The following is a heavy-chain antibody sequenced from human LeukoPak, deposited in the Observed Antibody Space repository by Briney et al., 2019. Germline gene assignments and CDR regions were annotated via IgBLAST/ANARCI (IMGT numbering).Heavy chain of an antibody. Sequence: GGSLRLSCAASGFTFSSYWMHWVRQAPGKGLVWVSRINSDGSSTSYADSVKGRFTISRDNAKNSLYLQMNSLRAEDTAVYYCARGLNFLEWLWDYWGQGTLVTVSS. CDR3: ARGLNFLEWLWDY. CDR1: GFTFSSYW. CDR2: INSDGSST. J-gene: IGHJ4*02. D-gene: IGHD3-3*01. V-gene: IGHV3-74*01.